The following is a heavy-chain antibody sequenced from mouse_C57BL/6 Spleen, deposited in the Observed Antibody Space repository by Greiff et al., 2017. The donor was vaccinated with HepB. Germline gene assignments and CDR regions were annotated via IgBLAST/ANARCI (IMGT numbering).Heavy chain of an antibody. CDR1: GYSFTGYY. V-gene: IGHV1-42*01. CDR3: AREGEYYGSSSWYFDV. J-gene: IGHJ1*03. D-gene: IGHD1-1*01. CDR2: INPSTGGT. Sequence: VQLQQSGPELVKPGASVKISCKASGYSFTGYYMNWVKQSPEKSLEWIGEINPSTGGTTYNQKFKAKATLTVDKSSSTAYMQLKSLTSEDSAVYYCAREGEYYGSSSWYFDVWGTGTTVTVSS.